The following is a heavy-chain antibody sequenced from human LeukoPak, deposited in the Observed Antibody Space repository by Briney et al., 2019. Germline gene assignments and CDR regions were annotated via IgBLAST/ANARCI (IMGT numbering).Heavy chain of an antibody. CDR2: IIPIFGTA. Sequence: GASVKVSCKASGGTFSSYAISWVRQAPGQGLEWMGGIIPIFGTANYAQKFQGRVTITADESTSTAYMELSSLRSEDTAVYYCARDSVQRDVFDIWGQGTMVTVSS. V-gene: IGHV1-69*13. CDR3: ARDSVQRDVFDI. CDR1: GGTFSSYA. J-gene: IGHJ3*02. D-gene: IGHD1-1*01.